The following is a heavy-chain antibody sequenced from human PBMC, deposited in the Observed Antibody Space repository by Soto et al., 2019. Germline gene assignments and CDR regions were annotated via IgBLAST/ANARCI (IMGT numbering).Heavy chain of an antibody. Sequence: SQSLSLTCRISGDSVSSNSAAWNWFRQSPSRGLEWLGRTYYRSKWYNDYAVSVKSRITINPDTSKNQFSLQLNSVTPEDTAVYYCAREKELGLDDDAFDIWGQGTMVTVSS. CDR1: GDSVSSNSAA. J-gene: IGHJ3*02. CDR3: AREKELGLDDDAFDI. V-gene: IGHV6-1*01. CDR2: TYYRSKWYN. D-gene: IGHD7-27*01.